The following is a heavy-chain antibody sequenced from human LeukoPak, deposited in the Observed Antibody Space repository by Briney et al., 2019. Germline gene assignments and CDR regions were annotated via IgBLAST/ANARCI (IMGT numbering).Heavy chain of an antibody. D-gene: IGHD3-3*01. CDR3: ARDYNVLRFLEWPTNYYYGMDV. J-gene: IGHJ6*02. V-gene: IGHV1-2*02. CDR1: GYTFTGYY. Sequence: ASVKVSCKASGYTFTGYYMHWVRQAPGQGLEWMGWINPNSGGTNYAQKFQGRVTMTRDTSISTAYMELSRLRSDDTAVYYCARDYNVLRFLEWPTNYYYGMDVWGQGTTVTVSS. CDR2: INPNSGGT.